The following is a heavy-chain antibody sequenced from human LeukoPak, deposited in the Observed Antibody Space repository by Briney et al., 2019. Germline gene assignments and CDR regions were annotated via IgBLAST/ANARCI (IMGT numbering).Heavy chain of an antibody. D-gene: IGHD5-18*01. CDR1: GFTFSSYW. CDR3: ARGYSYVFY. CDR2: IKLDGSET. V-gene: IGHV3-7*04. Sequence: PGGSLRPSCAASGFTFSSYWMSWVRQAPGKGLEWVANIKLDGSETNYVDSVKGRFTISRDNAKNSLFLQMNSLRAEDTAVYYCARGYSYVFYWGQGTLVSVSS. J-gene: IGHJ4*02.